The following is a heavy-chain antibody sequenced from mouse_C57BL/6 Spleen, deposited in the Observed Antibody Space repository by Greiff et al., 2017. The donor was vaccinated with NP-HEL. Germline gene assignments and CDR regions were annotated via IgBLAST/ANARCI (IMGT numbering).Heavy chain of an antibody. CDR1: GYTFTDYY. J-gene: IGHJ2*01. V-gene: IGHV1-26*01. Sequence: EVQLQQSGPELVKPGASVKISCKASGYTFTDYYMNWVKQSHGKSLEWIGDINPNNGGTSYNQKFKGKATLTVDKSSSTAYMELRSLTSADSAVYYCARSGTDYWGQGTTLTVSS. CDR2: INPNNGGT. CDR3: ARSGTDY. D-gene: IGHD2-14*01.